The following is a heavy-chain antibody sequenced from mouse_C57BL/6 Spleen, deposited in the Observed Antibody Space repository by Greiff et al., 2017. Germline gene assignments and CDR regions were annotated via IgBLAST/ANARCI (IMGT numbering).Heavy chain of an antibody. CDR3: ARASYYFDY. CDR2: ISYDGSN. J-gene: IGHJ2*01. Sequence: EVKLMESGPGLVKPSQSLSLTCSVTGYSITSGYYWNWIRQFPGNNLEWMGYISYDGSNNYNPSLKNRISITRDTSKNQFFLKLNSVTTEDTATYYCARASYYFDYWGQGTTLTVSA. V-gene: IGHV3-6*01. CDR1: GYSITSGYY.